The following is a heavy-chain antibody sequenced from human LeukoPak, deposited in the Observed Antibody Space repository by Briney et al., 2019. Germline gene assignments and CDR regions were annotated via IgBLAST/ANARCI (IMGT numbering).Heavy chain of an antibody. Sequence: PSETLSLTCTVSGGSISSSSYYWGWIRQPPGKGLEWIGSIYHSGSTNYNPSLKSRVTISVDKSKNQFSLKLSSVTAADTAVYYCATYCGGDCYPAVGYWGQGTLVTVSS. CDR1: GGSISSSSYY. J-gene: IGHJ4*02. V-gene: IGHV4-39*07. D-gene: IGHD2-21*02. CDR3: ATYCGGDCYPAVGY. CDR2: IYHSGST.